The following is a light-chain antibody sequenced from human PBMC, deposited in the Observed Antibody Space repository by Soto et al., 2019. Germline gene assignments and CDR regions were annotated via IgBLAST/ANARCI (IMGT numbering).Light chain of an antibody. J-gene: IGLJ7*01. V-gene: IGLV2-11*01. CDR1: SSDVGGYNY. CDR2: DVS. CDR3: CSYAGSFTV. Sequence: QSALTQPRSVSGSPGQSVTISCTGTSSDVGGYNYVSWYQQHPGKAPKLMIYDVSKRPSGVPDRFSGSKSGNTASLTISGLQDEDEADYYCCSYAGSFTVFGGGIQLTVL.